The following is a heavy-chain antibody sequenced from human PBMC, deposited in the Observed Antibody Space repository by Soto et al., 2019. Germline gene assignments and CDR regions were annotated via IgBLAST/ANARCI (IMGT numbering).Heavy chain of an antibody. CDR3: ARGYPSHYGDISVWWFDP. V-gene: IGHV4-31*03. J-gene: IGHJ5*02. CDR1: GGSISSGGYY. CDR2: IYYSGST. D-gene: IGHD4-17*01. Sequence: SETLSLTCTVSGGSISSGGYYWSWIRQHPGKGLEWIGYIYYSGSTYYNPSLKSRVTISVDTSKNQFSLKLSSVTAADTAVYYCARGYPSHYGDISVWWFDPWGQGTLVTVSS.